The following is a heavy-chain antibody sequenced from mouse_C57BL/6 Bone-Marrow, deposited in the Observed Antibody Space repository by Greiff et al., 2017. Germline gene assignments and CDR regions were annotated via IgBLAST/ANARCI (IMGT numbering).Heavy chain of an antibody. CDR3: AHYYGSSFDY. D-gene: IGHD1-1*01. CDR2: IDPSDSYT. J-gene: IGHJ2*01. Sequence: VKLQQPGAELVKPGASVKLSCKASGYTFTSYWMQWVKQRPGQGLEWIGEIDPSDSYTNYNQKFKGQATLTVDTSSSTAYMQLSSLTSEDSAVYYCAHYYGSSFDYWGQGTTLTVSS. V-gene: IGHV1-50*01. CDR1: GYTFTSYW.